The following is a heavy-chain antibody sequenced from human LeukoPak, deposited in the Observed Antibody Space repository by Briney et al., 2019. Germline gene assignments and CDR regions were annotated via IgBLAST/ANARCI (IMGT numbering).Heavy chain of an antibody. CDR2: ISYDGSNK. Sequence: AGGSLRLSCAASGFTFSSYAMPWVRQAPGKGLEWVAVISYDGSNKYYADSVKGRFTISRDNSKNTLYLQMNSLRAEDTAVYYCARDRTAAAGTVPLDVWGQGTTVTVSS. D-gene: IGHD6-13*01. CDR1: GFTFSSYA. V-gene: IGHV3-30-3*01. CDR3: ARDRTAAAGTVPLDV. J-gene: IGHJ6*02.